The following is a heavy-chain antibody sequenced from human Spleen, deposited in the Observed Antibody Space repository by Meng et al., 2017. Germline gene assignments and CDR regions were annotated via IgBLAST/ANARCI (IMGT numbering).Heavy chain of an antibody. CDR2: MNPNSANT. CDR1: GYNFNIYD. V-gene: IGHV1-8*03. Sequence: ASVKVSCKTSGYNFNIYDINWVRQAAGQGLDWMGWMNPNSANTHYSEKFQGRLTITRNTSISTVYMELSALRSEDTAVYYCARVGPMGIDNWGHGTLVTVSS. J-gene: IGHJ4*01. D-gene: IGHD3-10*01. CDR3: ARVGPMGIDN.